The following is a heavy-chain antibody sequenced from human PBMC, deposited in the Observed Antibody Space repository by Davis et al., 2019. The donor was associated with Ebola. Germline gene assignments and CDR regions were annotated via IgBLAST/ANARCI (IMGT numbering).Heavy chain of an antibody. J-gene: IGHJ2*01. CDR3: AKPREYGGGVGRYFDF. D-gene: IGHD4-23*01. V-gene: IGHV3-23*01. CDR1: GFTFSTYA. CDR2: ISGSGDST. Sequence: SCAASGFTFSTYAMSWVRQAPGKGLEWVSAISGSGDSTYYADSMKGRFTISRDNSKNTLYLQMNSLRDDDTAGYYCAKPREYGGGVGRYFDFWGRGTLVTVSS.